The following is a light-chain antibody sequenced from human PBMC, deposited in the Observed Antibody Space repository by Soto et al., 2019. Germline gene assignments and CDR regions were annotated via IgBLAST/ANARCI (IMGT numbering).Light chain of an antibody. V-gene: IGLV2-8*01. J-gene: IGLJ2*01. CDR1: GSDVGAYNY. CDR2: DVS. Sequence: QSALTQPPSASGSPGQSVAISCTGTGSDVGAYNYVSWYQQHPGKAPKLMIFDVSNRPSGVPDRFSGSKSGNTASLTVSGLQAEDEADYYCSSYAGSSNFVVFGGGTKLTVL. CDR3: SSYAGSSNFVV.